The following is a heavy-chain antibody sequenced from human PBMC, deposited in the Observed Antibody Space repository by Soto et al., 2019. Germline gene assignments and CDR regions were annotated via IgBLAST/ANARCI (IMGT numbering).Heavy chain of an antibody. V-gene: IGHV3-21*01. D-gene: IGHD3-3*01. Sequence: GGSLRLSCAASGFTFSSYSMNWVRQTPGKGLEWVSSISGSSSNMYYADSVKGRFTISRDNAKNSLYLQMNSLRAEDTAVYYCAKDPNYDFWSGYSGSGWFDPWGQGTLVTVSS. CDR2: ISGSSSNM. CDR3: AKDPNYDFWSGYSGSGWFDP. CDR1: GFTFSSYS. J-gene: IGHJ5*02.